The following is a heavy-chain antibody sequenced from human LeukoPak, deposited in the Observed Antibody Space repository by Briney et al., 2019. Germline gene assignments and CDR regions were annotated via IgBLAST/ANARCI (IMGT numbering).Heavy chain of an antibody. D-gene: IGHD4-11*01. CDR3: ARGEGYSNYDPSSFDY. CDR1: GYTFTSYG. Sequence: ASVKVSCRASGYTFTSYGISWVRQAPGQGLEWMGWVSAYNGNTNYAQKLQGRVTMTTDTSTSTAYMELRSLRSDDTAVYYCARGEGYSNYDPSSFDYWGQGTLVTVSS. J-gene: IGHJ4*02. V-gene: IGHV1-18*01. CDR2: VSAYNGNT.